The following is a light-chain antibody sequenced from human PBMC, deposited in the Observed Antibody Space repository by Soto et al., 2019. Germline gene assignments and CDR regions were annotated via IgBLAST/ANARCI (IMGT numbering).Light chain of an antibody. CDR3: SSYTSSSTLPYV. CDR2: EVS. J-gene: IGLJ1*01. V-gene: IGLV2-14*01. Sequence: QSALTQPASVSGSPGQSITISCTGTSSDVGGYNYVSWYQQHPGKAPKLMIYEVSNRPSGVSNRFSGSKSGNTASLTISGLQAEDEDEYYCSSYTSSSTLPYVFGTGTKLTVL. CDR1: SSDVGGYNY.